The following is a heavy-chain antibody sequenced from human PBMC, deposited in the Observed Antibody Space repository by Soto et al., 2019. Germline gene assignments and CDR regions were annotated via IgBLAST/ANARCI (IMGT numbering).Heavy chain of an antibody. J-gene: IGHJ6*02. CDR1: GASISSDNR. D-gene: IGHD2-15*01. V-gene: IGHV4-4*02. CDR2: ISQSGTT. Sequence: SETLSLTCAVSGASISSDNRWTWVRQPPGEGLEWIGEISQSGTTKYNPSLASRVTISVDKSKNQFSLRLTSMTAADTAVYYCAQKVPAALRLYYFFGLDVWGQGTTVT. CDR3: AQKVPAALRLYYFFGLDV.